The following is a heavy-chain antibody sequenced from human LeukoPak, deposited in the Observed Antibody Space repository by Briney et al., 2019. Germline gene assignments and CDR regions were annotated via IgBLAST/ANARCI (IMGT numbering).Heavy chain of an antibody. J-gene: IGHJ4*02. CDR1: GGSISSYY. CDR2: IHYRGSA. CDR3: ARGQWFRAF. Sequence: SETLSLTCTVSGGSISSYYWSWIRQPPGKGLEWIGEIHYRGSATYNPSLKSRVTISVDTSKNQFSLKMNSVTAADTAVYYCARGQWFRAFWSRGTPVTVSS. V-gene: IGHV4-59*12. D-gene: IGHD3-10*01.